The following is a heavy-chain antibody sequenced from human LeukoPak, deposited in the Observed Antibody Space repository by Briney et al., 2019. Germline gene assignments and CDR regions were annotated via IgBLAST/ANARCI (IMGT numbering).Heavy chain of an antibody. CDR2: IYYSGST. J-gene: IGHJ5*02. CDR3: GREGYCSSTSCYGFDP. V-gene: IGHV4-31*03. Sequence: PSETLSLTCTVSGGSISSGGYYWSWIRQHPGKGLEWIGYIYYSGSTYYNPSLKSRVTISVDTSKNQFSLKLSSVTAADTAVYYCGREGYCSSTSCYGFDPWGQGTLVTVSS. CDR1: GGSISSGGYY. D-gene: IGHD2-2*01.